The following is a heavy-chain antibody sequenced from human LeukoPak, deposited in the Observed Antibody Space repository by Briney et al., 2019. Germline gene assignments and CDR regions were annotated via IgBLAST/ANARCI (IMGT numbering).Heavy chain of an antibody. D-gene: IGHD3-22*01. CDR3: ARAEQRYYYDTSGLRLPDY. Sequence: GGSLRLSCAASGFTFSSHLMHWVRQAPGKGLVWVSRISSDGTYTNYADSVRGRFTISRDNAKNSLYLQMNSLRAEDTAVYYCARAEQRYYYDTSGLRLPDYWGQGTLVTVSS. CDR2: ISSDGTYT. CDR1: GFTFSSHL. V-gene: IGHV3-74*01. J-gene: IGHJ4*02.